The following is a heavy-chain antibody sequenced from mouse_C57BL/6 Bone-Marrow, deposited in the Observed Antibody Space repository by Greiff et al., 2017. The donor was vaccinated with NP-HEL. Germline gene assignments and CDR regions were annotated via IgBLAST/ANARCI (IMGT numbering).Heavy chain of an antibody. Sequence: EVQLVESEGGLVQPGSSMKLSCTASGFTFSDYYMAWVRQVPEKGLEWVANINYDGSSTYYLDSLKSRFIISRDNAKNILYLQMSSLKSEDTATYYCARDGTSSYDGYYYYAMDYWGQGTSVTVSS. D-gene: IGHD2-3*01. CDR2: INYDGSST. CDR1: GFTFSDYY. V-gene: IGHV5-16*01. J-gene: IGHJ4*01. CDR3: ARDGTSSYDGYYYYAMDY.